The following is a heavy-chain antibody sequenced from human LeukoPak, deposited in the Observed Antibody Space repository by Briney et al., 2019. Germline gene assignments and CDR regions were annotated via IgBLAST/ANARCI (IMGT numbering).Heavy chain of an antibody. CDR3: TRDGCSSTSCYKSTHVDY. J-gene: IGHJ4*02. D-gene: IGHD2-2*02. Sequence: GGSPRLSCTASGFTFGDYAMSWFRQAPGKGLEWVGFIRSKAYGGTTEYAASVKGRFTISRDDSKSIAYLQMNSLKTEDTAVYYCTRDGCSSTSCYKSTHVDYWGQGTLVTVSS. V-gene: IGHV3-49*03. CDR2: IRSKAYGGTT. CDR1: GFTFGDYA.